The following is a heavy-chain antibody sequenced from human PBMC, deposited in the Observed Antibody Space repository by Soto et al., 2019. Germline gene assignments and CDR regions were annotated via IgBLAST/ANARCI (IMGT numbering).Heavy chain of an antibody. V-gene: IGHV3-48*01. D-gene: IGHD1-26*01. Sequence: EVQLVESGGGLVQPGGSLRLSCPASGFTFSSSSMNWVRQAPGKGLEWVSYISSRSSPIYYADSVKGRFTISKDNAKNSLYLQMDSLRADDTAVYYWPRHPEGGHAFVIWGQGTMVTFSS. CDR1: GFTFSSSS. CDR3: PRHPEGGHAFVI. CDR2: ISSRSSPI. J-gene: IGHJ3*02.